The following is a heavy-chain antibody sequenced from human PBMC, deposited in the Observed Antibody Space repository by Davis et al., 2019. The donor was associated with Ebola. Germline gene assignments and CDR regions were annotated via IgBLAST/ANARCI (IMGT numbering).Heavy chain of an antibody. V-gene: IGHV5-51*01. CDR1: GYNFFTYW. J-gene: IGHJ6*02. CDR3: ARRRGYPYYYGMDV. D-gene: IGHD5-18*01. Sequence: GESLKISCRGSGYNFFTYWIGWVRQMPGKGLEWMGIIYPSDSDTRYSPSFQGQVTISADKSISTAYLQWSSLKASDTAMYYCARRRGYPYYYGMDVWGQGTTVTVSS. CDR2: IYPSDSDT.